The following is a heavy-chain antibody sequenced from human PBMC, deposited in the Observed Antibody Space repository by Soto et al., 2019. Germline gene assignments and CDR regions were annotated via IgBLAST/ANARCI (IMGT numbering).Heavy chain of an antibody. V-gene: IGHV3-15*01. CDR2: IKSKTDGGTT. CDR3: TRIRVTSDRDY. CDR1: GFTLNNAW. D-gene: IGHD2-15*01. Sequence: PGWSLRLACASSGFTLNNAWMSWVRQAPGKGLEWVGRIKSKTDGGTTDYAAPVKGRFTISGDDSTNTLYLQMNSLKTEDTGVYYCTRIRVTSDRDYWGQGTLVTVSS. J-gene: IGHJ4*02.